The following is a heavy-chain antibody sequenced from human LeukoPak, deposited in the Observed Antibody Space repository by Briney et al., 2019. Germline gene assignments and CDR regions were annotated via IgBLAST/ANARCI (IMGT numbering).Heavy chain of an antibody. CDR2: ISGSGDST. V-gene: IGHV3-23*01. D-gene: IGHD2-2*01. CDR1: GFTFSSYG. CDR3: AKIYCSSTSCSRWYFDL. Sequence: GGSLRLSCAASGFTFSSYGMHWVRQAPGKGLEWVSAISGSGDSTYYADSVKGRFTISRDNSKNTLYLQVNSLRAEDTAVYYCAKIYCSSTSCSRWYFDLWGRGTLVTVSS. J-gene: IGHJ2*01.